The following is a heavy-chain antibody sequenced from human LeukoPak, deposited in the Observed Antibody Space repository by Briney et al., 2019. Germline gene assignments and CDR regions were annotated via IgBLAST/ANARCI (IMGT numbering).Heavy chain of an antibody. V-gene: IGHV3-20*04. CDR3: AKDPRITAAGTVQYSDY. D-gene: IGHD6-13*01. CDR1: GFTFDDYG. Sequence: GGSLRLSCAASGFTFDDYGMSWVRQAPGKGLEWVSGINWNGGSTGYADSVKGRFTISRDNAKNSLYLQMNSLRAEDTAVYYCAKDPRITAAGTVQYSDYWGQGTLVTVSS. CDR2: INWNGGST. J-gene: IGHJ4*02.